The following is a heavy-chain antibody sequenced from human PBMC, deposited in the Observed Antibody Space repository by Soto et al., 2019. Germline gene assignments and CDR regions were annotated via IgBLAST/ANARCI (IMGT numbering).Heavy chain of an antibody. CDR3: ATAEEFGSSGSYYYGMDV. CDR1: GGTFSSYA. J-gene: IGHJ6*02. CDR2: IIPIFGTA. V-gene: IGHV1-69*13. Sequence: VASVKVSCKASGGTFSSYAISWVRQAPGQRLEWMGGIIPIFGTANYAQKFQGRVTITADESTSTAYMELSSLRSEDTAVYYCATAEEFGSSGSYYYGMDVWGQGTTVTVSS. D-gene: IGHD3-22*01.